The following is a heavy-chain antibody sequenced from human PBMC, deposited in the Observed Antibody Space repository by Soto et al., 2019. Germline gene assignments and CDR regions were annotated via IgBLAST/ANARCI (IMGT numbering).Heavy chain of an antibody. Sequence: EVRLLESGGGLVKPGGSLRLSCATSGLTFSNYAMSWVRQAPGGGLEWVSSMSGSSSTTYYANPVRGRFTISRDRSKNTLYLQMSSLRAEDTALYYCAKNQERELPRVIGFWGQGTLVTVSS. V-gene: IGHV3-23*01. D-gene: IGHD3-16*02. CDR3: AKNQERELPRVIGF. CDR1: GLTFSNYA. J-gene: IGHJ4*02. CDR2: MSGSSSTT.